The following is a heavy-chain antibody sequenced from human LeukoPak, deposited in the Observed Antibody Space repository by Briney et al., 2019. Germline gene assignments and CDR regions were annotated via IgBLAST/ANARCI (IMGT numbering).Heavy chain of an antibody. CDR3: ARETPLWFGEFSGMDV. Sequence: ASVKVSCKASGYTFTSYDINWVRQATGQGLEWMGWMNPNSGNTGYAQKFQGRVTMTRNTSISTAYMELSSLRSEDTAVYYCARETPLWFGEFSGMDVWGQGTTVTVSS. CDR1: GYTFTSYD. CDR2: MNPNSGNT. J-gene: IGHJ6*02. V-gene: IGHV1-8*01. D-gene: IGHD3-10*01.